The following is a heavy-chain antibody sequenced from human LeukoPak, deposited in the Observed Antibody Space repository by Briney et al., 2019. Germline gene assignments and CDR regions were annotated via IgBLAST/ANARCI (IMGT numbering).Heavy chain of an antibody. J-gene: IGHJ3*02. CDR1: GGSISSSRYY. V-gene: IGHV4-39*07. CDR3: ARASNEEPYYYDSSGYYHDAFDI. D-gene: IGHD3-22*01. CDR2: IYYSGCT. Sequence: PQTLSLTCTVSGGSISSSRYYWVWIRQPPGKGLKWIGNIYYSGCTNSNPPLKSPVTISADTSKNQSSLKRSSVTAADTAVYYCARASNEEPYYYDSSGYYHDAFDIWGQGTMVTVSS.